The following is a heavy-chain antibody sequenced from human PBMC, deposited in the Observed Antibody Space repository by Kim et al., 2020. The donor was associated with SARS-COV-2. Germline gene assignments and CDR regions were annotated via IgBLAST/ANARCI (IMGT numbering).Heavy chain of an antibody. CDR3: ARATSYYYDSSGYYYPTYYGMDV. CDR2: IDPSDSYT. V-gene: IGHV5-10-1*01. D-gene: IGHD3-22*01. CDR1: GYSFTSYW. J-gene: IGHJ6*02. Sequence: GESLKISCKGSGYSFTSYWISWVRQMPGKGLEWMGRIDPSDSYTNYSPSFQGHVTISADKSISTAYLQWSSLKASDTAMYYCARATSYYYDSSGYYYPTYYGMDVWGQGTTVTVSS.